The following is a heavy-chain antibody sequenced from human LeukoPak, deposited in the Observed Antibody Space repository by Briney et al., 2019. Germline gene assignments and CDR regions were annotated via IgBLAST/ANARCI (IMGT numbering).Heavy chain of an antibody. Sequence: GESLKISLKGSEYNFATYWIGWVRPMPGKGLEWMGIIYPGDSDTRYSPSFQGQVTISADKSINTAYLQWSSLKASDTAMYYCTRHVRVGATLSWFDPWGQGTLVTVSS. D-gene: IGHD1-26*01. CDR3: TRHVRVGATLSWFDP. J-gene: IGHJ5*02. CDR2: IYPGDSDT. V-gene: IGHV5-51*01. CDR1: EYNFATYW.